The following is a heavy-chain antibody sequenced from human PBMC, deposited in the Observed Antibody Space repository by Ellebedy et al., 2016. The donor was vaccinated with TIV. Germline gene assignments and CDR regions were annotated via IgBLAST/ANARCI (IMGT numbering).Heavy chain of an antibody. Sequence: AASVKVSCKASGYTFSNYGLSWVRQAPGQGLEWMGIINPGGGGTSYAQKFEGRVTMTRETSTSTVYMEVSSLRSEDTAVYYCAGDLGRNSNYLEYWGQGTPVTVSS. J-gene: IGHJ4*02. D-gene: IGHD4-11*01. CDR1: GYTFSNYG. CDR2: INPGGGGT. CDR3: AGDLGRNSNYLEY. V-gene: IGHV1-46*01.